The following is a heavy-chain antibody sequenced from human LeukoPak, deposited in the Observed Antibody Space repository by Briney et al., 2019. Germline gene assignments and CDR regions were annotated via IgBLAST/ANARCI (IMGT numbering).Heavy chain of an antibody. J-gene: IGHJ4*02. CDR2: IRYDGSNK. CDR3: AKDGDPRNYDFWSGYPLDY. V-gene: IGHV3-30*02. D-gene: IGHD3-3*01. CDR1: GFTFSSYG. Sequence: GGSLRLSCAASGFTFSSYGMHWVRQAPGKGLEWVAFIRYDGSNKYYADSVKGRFTISRDNSKNTLYLQMNSLRAEDTAVYYCAKDGDPRNYDFWSGYPLDYWGQGTLVTVSS.